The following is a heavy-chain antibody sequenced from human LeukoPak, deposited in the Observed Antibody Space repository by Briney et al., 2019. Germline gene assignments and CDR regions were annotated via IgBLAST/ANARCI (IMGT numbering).Heavy chain of an antibody. CDR3: AKRSAESSGYFDY. D-gene: IGHD6-19*01. J-gene: IGHJ4*02. V-gene: IGHV3-23*01. CDR2: ITGSGAFT. CDR1: GFTFIKYS. Sequence: GGSLRLSCAASGFTFIKYSMTWVRQAPGKGLEWVPAITGSGAFTDYADSVKGRFTISRDNSKNTLYLQMNSLSAEDTAVYYCAKRSAESSGYFDYWGQGTLVTVSS.